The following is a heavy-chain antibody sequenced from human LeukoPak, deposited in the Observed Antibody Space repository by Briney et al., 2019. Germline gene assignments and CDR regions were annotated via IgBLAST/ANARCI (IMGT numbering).Heavy chain of an antibody. CDR3: ARGLNCSSTSCKNWYDP. CDR2: INHSGST. J-gene: IGHJ5*02. CDR1: GGSFSGYY. V-gene: IGHV4-34*01. D-gene: IGHD2-2*01. Sequence: PSETLSLTCAVYGGSFSGYYWSWIRQPPGKGLEWIGEINHSGSTNYNPSLKSRVTISVDTSKNQFSLKLSSVTAADTAVYYCARGLNCSSTSCKNWYDPWGQGTLVTVSS.